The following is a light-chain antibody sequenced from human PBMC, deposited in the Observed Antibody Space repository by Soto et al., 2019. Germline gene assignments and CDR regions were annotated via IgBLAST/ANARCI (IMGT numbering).Light chain of an antibody. Sequence: EFVLTQSPGTLSLSPGERATLSCRASQSISSSFLAWYQQKPGQAPRLLIYGASSRGTGIPDRFSGSGSGTHSTLTISRLEPDDLVVYDWQHSCSSPPFTFGGGTKVEIK. V-gene: IGKV3-20*01. CDR1: QSISSSF. CDR3: QHSCSSPPFT. J-gene: IGKJ4*01. CDR2: GAS.